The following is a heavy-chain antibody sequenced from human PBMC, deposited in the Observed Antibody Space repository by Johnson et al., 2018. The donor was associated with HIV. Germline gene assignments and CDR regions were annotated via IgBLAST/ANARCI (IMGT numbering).Heavy chain of an antibody. D-gene: IGHD6-19*01. Sequence: VQLVESGGGLVKPGGSLRLSCAASGFTFSSYWMHWVRQAPGKGLVWVSRINSDGSSTSYADSVKGRFTISRDNSKNTLYLQMNSLRAEDTAVYYCAKELGIPSGWYRGAFDIWGQGTMVTVSS. V-gene: IGHV3-74*01. CDR2: INSDGSST. CDR3: AKELGIPSGWYRGAFDI. J-gene: IGHJ3*02. CDR1: GFTFSSYW.